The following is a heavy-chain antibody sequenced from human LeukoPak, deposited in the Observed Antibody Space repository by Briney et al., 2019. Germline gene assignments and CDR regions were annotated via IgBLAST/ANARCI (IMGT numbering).Heavy chain of an antibody. CDR2: IYYSGST. Sequence: SETLSLICTVSGASISSYYWSWIRQTPGKGLEWIGYIYYSGSTKYNPSVKSRVTISVDTSKNHVSLKLSSVTAADTAVYYCARHQVTTSGFDIRGQGTLVTVSS. CDR1: GASISSYY. D-gene: IGHD2-21*02. CDR3: ARHQVTTSGFDI. V-gene: IGHV4-59*08. J-gene: IGHJ3*02.